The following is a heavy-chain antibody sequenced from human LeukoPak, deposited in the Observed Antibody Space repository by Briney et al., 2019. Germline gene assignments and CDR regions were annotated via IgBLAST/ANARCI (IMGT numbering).Heavy chain of an antibody. CDR3: ARLGSGYYYFDY. V-gene: IGHV3-11*01. CDR2: ISSSGDTI. J-gene: IGHJ4*02. CDR1: GFTFSDYY. Sequence: PGGSQSLPCAASGFTFSDYYRSWIRQAPGKGLEWVSYISSSGDTIYYADSVKGRFTIPRDNAKNALYLQMDSLRAEDTAVYYCARLGSGYYYFDYWGQGTLVTVSS. D-gene: IGHD3-22*01.